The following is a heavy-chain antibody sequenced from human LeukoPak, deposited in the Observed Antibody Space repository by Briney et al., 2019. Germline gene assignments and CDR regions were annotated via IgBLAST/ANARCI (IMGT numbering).Heavy chain of an antibody. D-gene: IGHD2-2*01. CDR2: IHHGGTT. J-gene: IGHJ5*02. Sequence: PSETLSLTCTVSGVSISSRNWWTWVRQPPGKGLEWIGEIHHGGTTNYNPSLMGRATISVDKFNNQFSLRLRSVTAADTAVYYCARTETSLWGWFDPWGQGTLVTVSS. V-gene: IGHV4-4*02. CDR1: GVSISSRNW. CDR3: ARTETSLWGWFDP.